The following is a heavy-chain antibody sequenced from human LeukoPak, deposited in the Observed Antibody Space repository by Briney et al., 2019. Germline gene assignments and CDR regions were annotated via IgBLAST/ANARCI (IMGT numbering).Heavy chain of an antibody. CDR1: GYTFTSYD. CDR3: ARGRPTGTTFWFDP. J-gene: IGHJ5*02. CDR2: MNPNSGNT. V-gene: IGHV1-8*01. D-gene: IGHD1-1*01. Sequence: GASVKDSCEASGYTFTSYDINWVRQATGQGLEWMGWMNPNSGNTGYAQKFQGRVTMTRNTSISTAYMELSSLRSEDTAVYYCARGRPTGTTFWFDPWGQGTLVTVSS.